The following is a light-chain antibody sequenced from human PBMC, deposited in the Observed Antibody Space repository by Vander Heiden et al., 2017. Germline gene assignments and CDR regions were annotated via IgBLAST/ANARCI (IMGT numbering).Light chain of an antibody. CDR2: AAS. CDR1: QSISSY. J-gene: IGKJ1*01. Sequence: QMIPSPSTLSASVGDRVTITCRASQSISSYLNWYQQKPGKAPKLLIYAASSLQSGVPSRFSGSGSGTDFTLTISSLQPEDFATYYCQQYNSTPRTFGHGTKVEIK. V-gene: IGKV1-39*01. CDR3: QQYNSTPRT.